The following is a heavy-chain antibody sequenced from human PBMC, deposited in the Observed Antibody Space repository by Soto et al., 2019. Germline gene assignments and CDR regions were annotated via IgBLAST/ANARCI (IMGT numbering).Heavy chain of an antibody. CDR3: ARDPDGRMVREIIMDDFDY. J-gene: IGHJ4*02. CDR2: ISYDGSTK. V-gene: IGHV3-30*03. D-gene: IGHD3-10*01. Sequence: QVQLVESGGGGVQPGRSLRLSCAASGLSFSSYGMHWVRQAPGKGLEWVAVISYDGSTKYYAESVKGRFTISRDNSKNTVYLQMNSLRIEDTAVYYCARDPDGRMVREIIMDDFDYWGQGTLVTVSS. CDR1: GLSFSSYG.